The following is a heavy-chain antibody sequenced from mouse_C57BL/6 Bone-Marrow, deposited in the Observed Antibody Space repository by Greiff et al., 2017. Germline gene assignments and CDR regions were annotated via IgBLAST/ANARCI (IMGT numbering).Heavy chain of an antibody. V-gene: IGHV1-15*01. CDR2: IDPETGGP. CDR1: GYTFTDYE. Sequence: VKLQQSGAELVRPGASVTLSCTASGYTFTDYEMHWVKKTPVHGLEWIGAIDPETGGPAYNQKFKGQAILTADKSSSTAYMELRSLTSEDSAVYYCTREDTTVVATDLYFDVWGTGTTVTVSS. D-gene: IGHD1-1*01. J-gene: IGHJ1*03. CDR3: TREDTTVVATDLYFDV.